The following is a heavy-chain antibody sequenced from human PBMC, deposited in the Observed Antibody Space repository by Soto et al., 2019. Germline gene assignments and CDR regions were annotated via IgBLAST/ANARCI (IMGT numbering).Heavy chain of an antibody. CDR2: INAGKGNT. J-gene: IGHJ4*02. V-gene: IGHV1-3*01. CDR3: ARDSYYGSGTYNYFDY. CDR1: GYTFTKYT. D-gene: IGHD3-10*01. Sequence: ASVKVSCKASGYTFTKYTMHWVRQAPGQRLEWMGWINAGKGNTKYSEMYQGRVTITRDTSASTAYMELSSLRSEDTAVYYCARDSYYGSGTYNYFDYWGQGTPVTVSS.